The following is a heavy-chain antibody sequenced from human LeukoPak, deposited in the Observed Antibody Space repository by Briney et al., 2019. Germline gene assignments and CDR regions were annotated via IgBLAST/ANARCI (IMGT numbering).Heavy chain of an antibody. V-gene: IGHV3-23*01. J-gene: IGHJ4*02. CDR3: AKDRSIAAAGAFDY. CDR2: ISGSGGTA. D-gene: IGHD6-13*01. CDR1: GFTFSIYA. Sequence: GGSLRLSCAASGFTFSIYAMSWVRQAPGKGLEWVSAISGSGGTAYYADSVKGRFTISRDNSKNTLYLQMNSLRAEDTAVYYCAKDRSIAAAGAFDYWGQGTLVTVSS.